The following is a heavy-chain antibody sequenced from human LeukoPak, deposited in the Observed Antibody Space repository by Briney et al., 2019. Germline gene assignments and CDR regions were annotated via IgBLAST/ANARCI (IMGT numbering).Heavy chain of an antibody. V-gene: IGHV1-2*02. D-gene: IGHD3-10*01. CDR2: INPNSGGT. J-gene: IGHJ5*02. CDR3: ARDSATMVRGVIWFDP. Sequence: ASVKVSCKASGYTFTGYYMHWVRQAPGQGLEWMGWINPNSGGTDYAQKFQSRVTMTRDTSISTAYMELSRLRSDDTAVYYCARDSATMVRGVIWFDPWGQGTLVTVSS. CDR1: GYTFTGYY.